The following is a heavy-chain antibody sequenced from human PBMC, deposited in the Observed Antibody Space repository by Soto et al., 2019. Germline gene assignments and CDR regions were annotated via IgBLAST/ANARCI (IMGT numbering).Heavy chain of an antibody. CDR3: SRASSSSSAADF. J-gene: IGHJ4*02. CDR2: ISDSEGS. Sequence: QVQLQESGPGLVKASQTLSLICSISGESISSGGYYWSWIGHHPGKGLEWIGYISDSEGSYYNPSLKSQVTISMHTSKSHFAMKLRSVTAADTAVYYCSRASSSSSAADFRGQGTLITVPS. CDR1: GESISSGGYY. D-gene: IGHD6-6*01. V-gene: IGHV4-31*01.